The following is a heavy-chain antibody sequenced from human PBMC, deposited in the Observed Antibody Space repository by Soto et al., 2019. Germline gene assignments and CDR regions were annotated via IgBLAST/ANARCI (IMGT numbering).Heavy chain of an antibody. J-gene: IGHJ6*02. V-gene: IGHV3-21*01. CDR2: ISSSSSYI. D-gene: IGHD1-26*01. CDR3: ARREKGAIGVMDV. Sequence: EVQLVESGGGLVKPGGSLRLSCAASGFTFSSYSMNWVRQAPGKGLEWVSSISSSSSYIYYADSVKGRFTISRDNAKNSLYLQMNSLRAEDTAVYYCARREKGAIGVMDVWGQGTTVTVSS. CDR1: GFTFSSYS.